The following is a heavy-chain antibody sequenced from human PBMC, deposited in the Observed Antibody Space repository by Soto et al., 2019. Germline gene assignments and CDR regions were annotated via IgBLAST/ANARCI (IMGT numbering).Heavy chain of an antibody. CDR2: ISYDGSNK. V-gene: IGHV3-30-3*01. D-gene: IGHD4-17*01. CDR3: AMNHSGDYGYFAY. J-gene: IGHJ4*02. Sequence: GGSLRLSCAASGFTFSSYAMHWVRQAPGKGLEWVAVISYDGSNKYYADSVKGRFTISRDNSKNTLYLQMNSLRAEDTAVYYCAMNHSGDYGYFAYWGQGTLVTASS. CDR1: GFTFSSYA.